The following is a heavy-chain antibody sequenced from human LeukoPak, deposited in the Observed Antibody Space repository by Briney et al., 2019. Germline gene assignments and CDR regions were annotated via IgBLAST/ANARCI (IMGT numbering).Heavy chain of an antibody. CDR2: IYHNGYT. Sequence: SESLCLSPAVSVGSLTDSGHYWSWIRHHPGAGLEWMGYIYHNGYTYNNPPVRSRVSSSVDTSKNLFYLTLTSLSAADTAVYYCAREIEGAFWSGSALGWFDAWGQGAPVTVSS. J-gene: IGHJ5*02. CDR1: VGSLTDSGHY. CDR3: AREIEGAFWSGSALGWFDA. V-gene: IGHV4-31*02. D-gene: IGHD3-3*01.